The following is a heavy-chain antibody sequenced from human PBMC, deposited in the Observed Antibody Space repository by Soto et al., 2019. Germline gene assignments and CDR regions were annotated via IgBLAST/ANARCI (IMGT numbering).Heavy chain of an antibody. V-gene: IGHV3-23*01. D-gene: IGHD3-22*01. CDR3: AKGYYYDSSGSWTGDYYFDY. CDR2: ISGSGGST. Sequence: GGSLRLSCAASGFTFSSYAMSWVRQAPGKGLEWVSAISGSGGSTYYADSVKGRFTISRDNSKNTLYLQMNSLRAEDTAVYYCAKGYYYDSSGSWTGDYYFDYWGQGTLVTVSS. CDR1: GFTFSSYA. J-gene: IGHJ4*02.